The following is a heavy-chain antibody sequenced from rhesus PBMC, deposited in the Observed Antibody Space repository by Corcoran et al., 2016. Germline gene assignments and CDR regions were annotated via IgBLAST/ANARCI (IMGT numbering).Heavy chain of an antibody. CDR3: ARERNWYFDL. V-gene: IGHV4-165*01. Sequence: QVQLQESGPGLVKPSETLSLTCAVSGGSFSGYYWRWIRQPPGQGLEWIGYISGSSGSTDYNPSLKSRVTISTDTSKNQFSLKLSSVTAADTAVYYCARERNWYFDLWGPGTPITISS. J-gene: IGHJ2*01. CDR2: ISGSSGST. CDR1: GGSFSGYY.